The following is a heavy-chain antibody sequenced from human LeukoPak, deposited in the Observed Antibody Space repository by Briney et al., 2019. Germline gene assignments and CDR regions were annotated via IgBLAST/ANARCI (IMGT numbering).Heavy chain of an antibody. CDR2: ISGSGGST. CDR1: GFTFSSYA. J-gene: IGHJ6*04. V-gene: IGHV3-23*01. Sequence: GGSLRLSCAASGFTFSSYAMSWVRQAPGKGLEWVSAISGSGGSTYYADSVKGRFTISRDNSKNTLYLQMNSLRAEDTAVYYCAKARTNYYYYDGMDVWGKGTTVTVSS. CDR3: AKARTNYYYYDGMDV.